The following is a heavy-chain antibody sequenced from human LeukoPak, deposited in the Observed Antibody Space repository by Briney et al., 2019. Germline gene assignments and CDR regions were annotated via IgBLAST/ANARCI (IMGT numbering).Heavy chain of an antibody. CDR3: AKVTRGGYGMDV. Sequence: PGGSLRLSCAASGFTFSSFGMNGVRQAPGKGLEWVSYISYSSSLTDYADSVKGRFTISRDNAKNSLSLQLNSLRDEDTAVYFCAKVTRGGYGMDVWGQGTTVTVSS. CDR2: ISYSSSLT. J-gene: IGHJ6*02. D-gene: IGHD3-10*01. CDR1: GFTFSSFG. V-gene: IGHV3-48*02.